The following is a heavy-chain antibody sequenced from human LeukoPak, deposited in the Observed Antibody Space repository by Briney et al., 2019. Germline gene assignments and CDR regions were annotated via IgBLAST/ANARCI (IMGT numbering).Heavy chain of an antibody. CDR3: ASSQGFRVDY. CDR1: GGSFSGYY. D-gene: IGHD2-21*01. J-gene: IGHJ4*02. V-gene: IGHV4-34*01. CDR2: INHSGST. Sequence: PSETLSLTCTVYGGSFSGYYWSWIRQPPGKGLEWIGEINHSGSTNYNPSLKSRVTISVDTSKNQFSLKLSSVTAADTAVYYCASSQGFRVDYWGQGTLVTVSS.